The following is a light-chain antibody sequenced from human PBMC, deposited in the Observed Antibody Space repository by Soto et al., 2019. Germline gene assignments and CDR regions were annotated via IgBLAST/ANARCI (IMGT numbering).Light chain of an antibody. J-gene: IGLJ7*01. CDR2: DNT. CDR1: SSNIGAGYD. CDR3: QSYDSSLSGAV. V-gene: IGLV1-40*01. Sequence: QAVVTQSPSVSGAPGQRVTISCTGSSSNIGAGYDVHWYQQLPGTAPKLLIYDNTHRPSGVPDRFSGSKSGTSASLAITGLQGEDEAEYYCQSYDSSLSGAVFGGGTQLTVL.